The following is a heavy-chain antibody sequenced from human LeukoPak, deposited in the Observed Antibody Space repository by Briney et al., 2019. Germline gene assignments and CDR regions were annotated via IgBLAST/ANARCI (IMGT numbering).Heavy chain of an antibody. J-gene: IGHJ4*02. CDR2: IYHSGST. D-gene: IGHD6-13*01. CDR3: AKDRYSGYCFDY. CDR1: GGSMSSYY. Sequence: SETLSLTCSVSGGSMSSYYWSWIRQSPGKGLEWIGYIYHSGSTDYNSSLKSRVTISEDTSKKQFSLKVSSVTAADTAVYYCAKDRYSGYCFDYWGQGTLVTVSS. V-gene: IGHV4-59*01.